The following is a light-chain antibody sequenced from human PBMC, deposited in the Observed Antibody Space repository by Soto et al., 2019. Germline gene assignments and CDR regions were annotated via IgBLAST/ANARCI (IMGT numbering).Light chain of an antibody. CDR2: DAS. V-gene: IGKV1-33*01. J-gene: IGKJ4*01. CDR1: HDVRRN. Sequence: DIQMTQSPSSLSASVGDRVTIACQSSHDVRRNLNWFQQKPGEAPKLLIYDASNLERGVPSRVSASGAGTEFTITISSRQPEEGATYYCQQYNSMLSFGGGTEIELK. CDR3: QQYNSMLS.